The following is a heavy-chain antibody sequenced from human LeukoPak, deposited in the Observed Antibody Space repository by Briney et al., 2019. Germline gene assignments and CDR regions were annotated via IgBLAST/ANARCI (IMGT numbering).Heavy chain of an antibody. CDR1: GYTFNAFG. CDR2: ISAFDGGT. D-gene: IGHD2-2*01. CDR3: ARLARYHLLEASDI. Sequence: ASVKVSCKASGYTFNAFGISWVRQAPGQGLEWMGWISAFDGGTMYAQSLQGRLSMTTETSTTTAYMELRSLTSDDTADYYCARLARYHLLEASDIWGQGTMVTVSS. V-gene: IGHV1-18*01. J-gene: IGHJ3*02.